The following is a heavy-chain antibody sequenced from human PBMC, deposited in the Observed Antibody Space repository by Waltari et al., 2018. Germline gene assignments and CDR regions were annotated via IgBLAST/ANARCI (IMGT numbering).Heavy chain of an antibody. Sequence: EVQLVESGGGLVQPGGSLRLSCAVSGFTLTNYWMHWVRKAPGKGLVLLSRISKDGTTRYADSVKGRFTISRDSAKNILSLQMNSLRAEGTAVYYCARAREDTWEIRGSWGQGTLVTVSS. D-gene: IGHD1-26*01. V-gene: IGHV3-74*01. CDR1: GFTLTNYW. J-gene: IGHJ4*02. CDR3: ARAREDTWEIRGS. CDR2: ISKDGTT.